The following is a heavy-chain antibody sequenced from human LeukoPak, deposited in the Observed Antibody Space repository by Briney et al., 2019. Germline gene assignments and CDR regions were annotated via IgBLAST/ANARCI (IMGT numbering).Heavy chain of an antibody. J-gene: IGHJ4*02. D-gene: IGHD2-15*01. CDR1: GFTVNNAW. V-gene: IGHV3-15*01. Sequence: GGSLRLSCAASGFTVNNAWMSWVRQAPGKGLEWVGRIKSKTDGGTTDYAAPLKGRFTISRDDVKNTVYLQMNSLKTEDTAVYYCTTGEDLDYWGQGNLVTVSS. CDR3: TTGEDLDY. CDR2: IKSKTDGGTT.